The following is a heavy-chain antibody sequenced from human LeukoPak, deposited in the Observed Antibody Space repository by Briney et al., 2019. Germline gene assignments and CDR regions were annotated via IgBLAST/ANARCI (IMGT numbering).Heavy chain of an antibody. J-gene: IGHJ4*02. V-gene: IGHV4-34*01. D-gene: IGHD4-17*01. CDR3: TRGLRLRGRTRGDY. Sequence: PSETLSLTCAVYGGSFSGYYWSWIRQPPGKGLEWIGEINHSGSTNYNPSLKSRVTISVDTSKNQFSLKLSSVTAADTAVYYCTRGLRLRGRTRGDYWGQGTLVTVFS. CDR1: GGSFSGYY. CDR2: INHSGST.